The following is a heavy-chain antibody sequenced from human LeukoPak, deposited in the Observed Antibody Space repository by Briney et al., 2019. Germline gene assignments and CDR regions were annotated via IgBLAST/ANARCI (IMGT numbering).Heavy chain of an antibody. CDR1: GFTVDDYG. CDR3: ARTILVRGENYYYMDV. CDR2: INWNGGST. Sequence: GGSLRLSCAASGFTVDDYGMSWVRQAPGKGLEWVSGINWNGGSTGYADSVKGRFTISRDNAKNSLYLQMNSLRAEDTALYYCARTILVRGENYYYMDVWGKGTTVTVSS. D-gene: IGHD3-10*01. J-gene: IGHJ6*03. V-gene: IGHV3-20*04.